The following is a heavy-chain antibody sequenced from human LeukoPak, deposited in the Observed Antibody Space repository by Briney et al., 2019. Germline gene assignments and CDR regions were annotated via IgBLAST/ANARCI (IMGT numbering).Heavy chain of an antibody. D-gene: IGHD6-6*01. CDR1: GFTFSSYA. CDR2: LSGSGGST. CDR3: AKGYSSSKNWFDP. Sequence: GGSLRLSCAASGFTFSSYAMSWVRQAPGKGLGWFSALSGSGGSTYYADSVKGGFTISRDNSKNTLHLQINSLRAEDTAVYYWAKGYSSSKNWFDPWGQGTLVTVSS. J-gene: IGHJ5*02. V-gene: IGHV3-23*01.